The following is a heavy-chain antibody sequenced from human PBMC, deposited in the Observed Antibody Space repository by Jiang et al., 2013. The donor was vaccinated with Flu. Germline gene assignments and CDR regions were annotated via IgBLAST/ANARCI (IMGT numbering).Heavy chain of an antibody. CDR2: LSTGGST. V-gene: IGHV3-23*01. D-gene: IGHD7-27*01. CDR3: AKAPGPNAAFDV. J-gene: IGHJ3*01. CDR1: GFTSSTYA. Sequence: GLIQPGESLRLSCAASGFTSSTYAMSWVRQAPGRGLEWVSTLSTGGSTYYADSVKGRFTISRDNSKNTVYLQMNSLRVDDTAVYYCAKAPGPNAAFDVWGQGTVVTVSS.